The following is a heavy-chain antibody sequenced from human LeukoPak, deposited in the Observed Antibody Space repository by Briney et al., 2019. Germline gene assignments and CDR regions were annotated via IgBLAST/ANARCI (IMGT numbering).Heavy chain of an antibody. CDR1: GGSFSGYY. CDR3: ARKAIFGVVVGPRFDP. Sequence: SETLSLTCAVYGGSFSGYYWSWIRQPPGKGLEWIGEINHSGSTNYNPSLKSRVTISVDTSKNQFSLKLSSVTAADTVVYYCARKAIFGVVVGPRFDPWGQGTLVTVSS. D-gene: IGHD3-3*01. J-gene: IGHJ5*02. CDR2: INHSGST. V-gene: IGHV4-34*01.